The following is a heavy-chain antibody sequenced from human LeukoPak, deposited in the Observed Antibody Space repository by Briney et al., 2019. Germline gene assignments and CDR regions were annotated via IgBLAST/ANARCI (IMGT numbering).Heavy chain of an antibody. Sequence: GGSLTLSCAASGITFSTAWMSWFRQAPGKGLKWVGRIKSKIGGATADYAAPVKDRFTISRDDSKNTLYLQMNSLKTEDTAVYYCATDRAWFDPWGQGTLVTVSS. V-gene: IGHV3-15*01. CDR3: ATDRAWFDP. D-gene: IGHD3-10*01. CDR2: IKSKIGGATA. CDR1: GITFSTAW. J-gene: IGHJ5*02.